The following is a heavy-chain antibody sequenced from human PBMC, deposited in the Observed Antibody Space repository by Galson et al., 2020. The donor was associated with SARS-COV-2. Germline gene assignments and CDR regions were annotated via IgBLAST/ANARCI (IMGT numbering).Heavy chain of an antibody. CDR2: ISYDGNNK. J-gene: IGHJ6*03. V-gene: IGHV3-30-3*01. D-gene: IGHD6-13*01. Sequence: GGSLRLSCAASRFTFSHYAMHWVRQAPGKGLEWVAVISYDGNNKYYADSVKGRFTISRDNSKNTLYLQMNSLRAEDTAVYYCAREESSSSYDPIRASNYYYYYMDVWGKGTTVTVSS. CDR1: RFTFSHYA. CDR3: AREESSSSYDPIRASNYYYYYMDV.